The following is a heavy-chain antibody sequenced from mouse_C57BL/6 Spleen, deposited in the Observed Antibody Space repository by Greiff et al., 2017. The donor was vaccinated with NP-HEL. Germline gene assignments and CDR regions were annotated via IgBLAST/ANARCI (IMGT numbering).Heavy chain of an antibody. D-gene: IGHD1-1*01. V-gene: IGHV1-19*01. CDR3: ARGVITTVVATNFDV. CDR2: INPYNGGT. J-gene: IGHJ1*03. Sequence: VQLQQSGPVLVKPGASVKMSCKASGYTFTDYYMNWVKQSHGKSLEWIGVINPYNGGTSYNQKFKGKATLTVDKSSSTAYMELNSLTSEDSAVYYCARGVITTVVATNFDVWGTGTTVTVSS. CDR1: GYTFTDYY.